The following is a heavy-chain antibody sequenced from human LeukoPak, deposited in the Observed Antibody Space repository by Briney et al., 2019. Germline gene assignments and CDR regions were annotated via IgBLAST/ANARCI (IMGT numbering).Heavy chain of an antibody. CDR1: GGSISSGSYY. CDR2: IYTSGST. J-gene: IGHJ4*02. Sequence: PSQTLSLTCTVSGGSISSGSYYWSWIRQPAGKGLEWIGRIYTSGSTNYNPSLKSRVTISVDTSKNQFSLKLSSVTAADTAVYYCARGRDYSGYDRYFDYWGQGTLVTVSS. D-gene: IGHD5-12*01. CDR3: ARGRDYSGYDRYFDY. V-gene: IGHV4-61*02.